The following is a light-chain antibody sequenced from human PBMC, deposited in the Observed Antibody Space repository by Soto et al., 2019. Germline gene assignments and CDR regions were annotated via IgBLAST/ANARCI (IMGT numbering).Light chain of an antibody. V-gene: IGKV1-39*01. CDR2: AAS. J-gene: IGKJ5*01. Sequence: DIQMTQSPSSLSASVGDRVTITCRASQRISTYLNWYQQKPGKAPHPLIYAASSLQSGVPSRFSGSGSGTDFTLTINSLEPEDFAVYYCQQRNVWPPITFGQGTRLEIK. CDR1: QRISTY. CDR3: QQRNVWPPIT.